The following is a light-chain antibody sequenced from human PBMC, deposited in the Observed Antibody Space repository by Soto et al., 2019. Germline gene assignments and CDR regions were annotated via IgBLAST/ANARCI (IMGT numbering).Light chain of an antibody. CDR2: EAS. V-gene: IGLV2-23*01. Sequence: QPALAPPASVSGSPGQSITISCTVTGSDVRTYNLVSWYQQHPGKVPKLIIYEASKRPSGVANRFSGSQPGNTASLTVSGLHAEDEADYYCCSYAGDKTYVFGSGAKVTAL. CDR1: GSDVRTYNL. J-gene: IGLJ1*01. CDR3: CSYAGDKTYV.